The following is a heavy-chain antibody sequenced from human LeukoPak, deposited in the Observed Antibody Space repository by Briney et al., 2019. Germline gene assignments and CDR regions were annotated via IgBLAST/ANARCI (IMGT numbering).Heavy chain of an antibody. CDR1: GFTFSCYG. CDR3: AKDPYYYDSSGYYPVS. Sequence: GGSLRLSCAASGFTFSCYGMHWVRQAPGKGLEWVAFIRYDGSNKYYADSVKGRFTISRDNSKNTLYLQMNSLRAEDTAVYYCAKDPYYYDSSGYYPVSWGQGTLVTVSS. J-gene: IGHJ5*02. V-gene: IGHV3-30*02. D-gene: IGHD3-22*01. CDR2: IRYDGSNK.